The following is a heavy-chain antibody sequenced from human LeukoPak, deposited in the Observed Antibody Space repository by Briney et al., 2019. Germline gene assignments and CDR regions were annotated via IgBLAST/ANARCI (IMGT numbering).Heavy chain of an antibody. CDR2: IWFDGKNE. J-gene: IGHJ6*02. D-gene: IGHD1-14*01. V-gene: IGHV3-33*06. CDR1: GFILNSYG. CDR3: AKVSGGGLYYDGMDV. Sequence: GGSLRLSRAASGFILNSYGMHWVRQAPGKGLEWVADIWFDGKNEHFADSVKGRFTISRDSSKNTLYLQMNSLRAEDTAVYYCAKVSGGGLYYDGMDVWGQGTTVTVSS.